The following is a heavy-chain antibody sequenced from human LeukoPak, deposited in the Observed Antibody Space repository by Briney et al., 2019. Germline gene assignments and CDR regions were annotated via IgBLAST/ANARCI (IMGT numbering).Heavy chain of an antibody. CDR3: AKDKDFMVRGVIIDY. J-gene: IGHJ4*02. Sequence: GGSLRLSCAASGFTFDDYAMHWVRHAPGKGLEWVSGISWNSGSIGYADSVKGRFTISRDNAKNSLYLQMNSLRAEDTALYYCAKDKDFMVRGVIIDYWGQGTLVTVSS. V-gene: IGHV3-9*01. CDR2: ISWNSGSI. CDR1: GFTFDDYA. D-gene: IGHD3-10*01.